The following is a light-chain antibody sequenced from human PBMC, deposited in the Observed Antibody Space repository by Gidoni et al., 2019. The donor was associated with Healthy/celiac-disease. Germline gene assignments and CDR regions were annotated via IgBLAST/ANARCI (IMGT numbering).Light chain of an antibody. Sequence: QSALTQPASVSGSPGQSITISCTGTSSHVGGYNYVSWYQQHPGKAPKRMIYDVSNRPSGVSNRFSGSKSGNTASLTISGLQAEDEADYYCSSYTSSSAYVVGTGTKVTVL. CDR1: SSHVGGYNY. J-gene: IGLJ1*01. V-gene: IGLV2-14*03. CDR2: DVS. CDR3: SSYTSSSAYV.